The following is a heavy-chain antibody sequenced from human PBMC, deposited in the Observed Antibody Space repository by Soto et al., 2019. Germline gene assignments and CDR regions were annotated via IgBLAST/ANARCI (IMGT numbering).Heavy chain of an antibody. J-gene: IGHJ4*02. Sequence: QVQLVQSGAEVKKPGASVKVSCKASGYTFTSYDINWVRQATGQGLEWMGWMNPNSGNTGYAQKFQGRVTMTRAPAISTAYMSLSRLRSEDTAVYYFTRGDNLLRYFFWGQGTLITVSS. CDR2: MNPNSGNT. D-gene: IGHD3-9*01. CDR1: GYTFTSYD. V-gene: IGHV1-8*01. CDR3: TRGDNLLRYFF.